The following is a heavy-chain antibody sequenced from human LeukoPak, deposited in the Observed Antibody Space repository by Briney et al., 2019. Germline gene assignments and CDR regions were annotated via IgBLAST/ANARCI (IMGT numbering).Heavy chain of an antibody. CDR2: LSPSGANT. J-gene: IGHJ2*01. V-gene: IGHV3-23*01. CDR3: VKTLGKHWYFDL. CDR1: GFSFSSYA. D-gene: IGHD1-26*01. Sequence: GGSLRLSCAASGFSFSSYAMSWVRQAPGKGLEWVSSLSPSGANTFYSDAVKGRFTISRDNSKNTLYLQLSSLRVEDTAVYYRVKTLGKHWYFDLWGRGTLLSVSS.